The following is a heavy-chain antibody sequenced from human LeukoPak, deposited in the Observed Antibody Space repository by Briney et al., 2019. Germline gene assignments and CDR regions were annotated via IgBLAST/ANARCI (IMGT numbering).Heavy chain of an antibody. CDR2: ISDDGRHN. D-gene: IGHD2-8*01. CDR3: ARVYLERLTAGYFDH. Sequence: QTGGSLRLSCAASGFTFSTYAMNWVRQAPGKGLEWVAVISDDGRHNYYADSVKGRFTISRDNSKSTLYLRMNSLRDDDSAAYFCARVYLERLTAGYFDHWGQGTQVTVSP. V-gene: IGHV3-30*04. J-gene: IGHJ4*02. CDR1: GFTFSTYA.